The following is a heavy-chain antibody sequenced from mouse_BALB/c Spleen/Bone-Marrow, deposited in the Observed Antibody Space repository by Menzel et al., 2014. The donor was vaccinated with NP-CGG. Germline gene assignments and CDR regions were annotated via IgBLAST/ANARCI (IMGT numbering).Heavy chain of an antibody. CDR1: GYTFSSYW. D-gene: IGHD3-1*01. J-gene: IGHJ3*01. V-gene: IGHV1-9*01. CDR2: ILPGSNGA. Sequence: QVQLQQPGAELMKPGASVNISCKATGYTFSSYWIEWVKQRPGHGLEWIGDILPGSNGANYNEKFKGKATFTADTSSNAVYMEIDSLTSEDSAVYYCAREGLSGFFAYWGQGTLVTVSA. CDR3: AREGLSGFFAY.